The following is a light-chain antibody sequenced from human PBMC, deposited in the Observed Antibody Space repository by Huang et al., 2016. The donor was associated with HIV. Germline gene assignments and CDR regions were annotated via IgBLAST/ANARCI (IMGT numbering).Light chain of an antibody. V-gene: IGKV4-1*01. CDR2: WAS. CDR1: QSLFSSSDSKNY. J-gene: IGKJ1*01. Sequence: IVMTQSPDSLTVSLGERATINCKSSQSLFSSSDSKNYLTWYQQRPRQPPKRLIYWASTRESGVPDRFRGSGSGTHFSLTIDNLQAEDVAVYFCQQHFTTPGFGQGTYV. CDR3: QQHFTTPG.